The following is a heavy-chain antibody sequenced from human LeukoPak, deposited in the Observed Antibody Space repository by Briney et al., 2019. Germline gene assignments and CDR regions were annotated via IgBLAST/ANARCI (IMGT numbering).Heavy chain of an antibody. CDR2: INHSGST. CDR3: ARDPICSGGSCKGGWLDP. J-gene: IGHJ5*02. D-gene: IGHD2-15*01. CDR1: GGSFSGYY. V-gene: IGHV4-34*01. Sequence: PSETLSLTCAVYGGSFSGYYWSWIRRPPGKGLEWIGEINHSGSTNYNPSLKSRVTISVDTSKNQFSLKLSSVTAADTAVYYCARDPICSGGSCKGGWLDPWGQGTLVTVSS.